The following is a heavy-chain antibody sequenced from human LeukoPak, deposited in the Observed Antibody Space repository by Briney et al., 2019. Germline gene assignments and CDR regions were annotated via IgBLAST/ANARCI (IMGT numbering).Heavy chain of an antibody. CDR1: GGSFSGYY. V-gene: IGHV4-34*01. D-gene: IGHD1-26*01. J-gene: IGHJ5*02. CDR3: ARGFRILSGGYYINWFDP. Sequence: SETLSLTCAVYGGSFSGYYWSWIRQPPGKGLEWIGEINHSGSTNYNPSLKSRVTISVDTSKNQFSLKLSSVTAADTAVYYCARGFRILSGGYYINWFDPWGQGTLVTVSS. CDR2: INHSGST.